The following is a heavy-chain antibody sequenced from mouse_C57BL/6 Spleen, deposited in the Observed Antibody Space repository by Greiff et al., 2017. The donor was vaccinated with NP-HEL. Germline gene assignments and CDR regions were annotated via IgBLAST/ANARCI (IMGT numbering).Heavy chain of an antibody. J-gene: IGHJ4*01. CDR2: ISSGSSTI. Sequence: DVKLVESGGGLVKPGGSLKLSCAASGFTFSDYGMHWVRQAPEKGLEWVAYISSGSSTIYYADTVKGRFTISRDNAKNTLFLQMTSLRSEDTAMYYCAGSTTVAYYAMDYWGQGTSVTVSS. CDR1: GFTFSDYG. D-gene: IGHD1-1*01. V-gene: IGHV5-17*01. CDR3: AGSTTVAYYAMDY.